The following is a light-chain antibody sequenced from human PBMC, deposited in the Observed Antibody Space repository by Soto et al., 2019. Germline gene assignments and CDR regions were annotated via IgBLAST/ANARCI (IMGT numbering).Light chain of an antibody. CDR2: AAS. CDR3: QQGYSTAST. Sequence: DIQMTQSPSSLSASVGDRVTITCRASQSISSYLHWYQQKPGKAPKLLIYAASNLQSGVPSRFSASGSGTDFTLTLNSLQPDDFATDYCQQGYSTASTFGQGTKVEIK. V-gene: IGKV1-39*01. J-gene: IGKJ1*01. CDR1: QSISSY.